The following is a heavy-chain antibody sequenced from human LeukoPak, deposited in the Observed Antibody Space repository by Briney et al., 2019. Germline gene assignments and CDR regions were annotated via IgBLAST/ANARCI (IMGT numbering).Heavy chain of an antibody. CDR1: GFTFSSYW. J-gene: IGHJ4*02. CDR2: IKQDGSEK. V-gene: IGHV3-7*01. Sequence: PGGSLRLSCAASGFTFSSYWMSWVRQAPGKGLEWVANIKQDGSEKYYVDSVKGRFTISRDNAKNSLYLQMNSLRAEDTAVYYCARDGTDYGGNGYYFDYWGQGTLVTVSS. D-gene: IGHD4-23*01. CDR3: ARDGTDYGGNGYYFDY.